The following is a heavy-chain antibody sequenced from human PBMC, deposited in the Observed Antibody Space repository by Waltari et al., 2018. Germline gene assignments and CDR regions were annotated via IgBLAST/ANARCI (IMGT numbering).Heavy chain of an antibody. CDR2: ISSSSSYI. V-gene: IGHV3-21*01. J-gene: IGHJ4*02. D-gene: IGHD3-9*01. Sequence: EVQLVESGGGLVKPGGSLRLSCAASGFTFSSYSMNWVRQAPGKGLEWVSSISSSSSYIYYADSVKGRFTISRDNAKNSLYLQMNILRAEDTAVYYCASDPHYYDILTGISQYFDYWGQGTLVTVSS. CDR3: ASDPHYYDILTGISQYFDY. CDR1: GFTFSSYS.